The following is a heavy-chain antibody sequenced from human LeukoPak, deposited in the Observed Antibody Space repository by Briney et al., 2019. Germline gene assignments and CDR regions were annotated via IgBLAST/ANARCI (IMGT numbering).Heavy chain of an antibody. CDR2: ISAYNGNT. CDR1: GHTFTSYG. J-gene: IGHJ6*02. CDR3: ARDSSPHYYYGMDV. Sequence: GASVKVSCKASGHTFTSYGISWVRQAPGQGLEWMGWISAYNGNTNYAQKLQGRVTMTTDTSTSTAYMELRSLRSDDTAVYYCARDSSPHYYYGMDVWGQGTTVTVSS. V-gene: IGHV1-18*01.